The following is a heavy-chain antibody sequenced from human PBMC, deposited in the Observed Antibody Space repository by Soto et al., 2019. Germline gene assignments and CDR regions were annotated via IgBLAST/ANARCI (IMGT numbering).Heavy chain of an antibody. CDR2: IGTAGDT. V-gene: IGHV3-13*01. D-gene: IGHD3-22*01. CDR1: GFTFSSYD. Sequence: AGGSLRLSCAASGFTFSSYDMHWVRQAPGKGLEWVSAIGTAGDTYYPGSVKGRFTISRENAKNSLYLQMNSLRAGDTAVYYCARNYDSSVFNAFDIWGQGTMVTVSS. CDR3: ARNYDSSVFNAFDI. J-gene: IGHJ3*02.